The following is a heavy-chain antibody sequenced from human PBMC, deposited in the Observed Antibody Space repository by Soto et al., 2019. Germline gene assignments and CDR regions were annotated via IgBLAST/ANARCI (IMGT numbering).Heavy chain of an antibody. CDR3: LRDGYCITTSCYGNWFDP. D-gene: IGHD2-2*03. J-gene: IGHJ5*02. CDR2: INSDASHT. CDR1: GFTFSTYW. Sequence: GGSLRLSCAASGFTFSTYWMHWIRQVPGKGLEWVSRINSDASHTYYADSVKGRFTISRDNPKNTLHLEMNSLRAEDTAVYYCLRDGYCITTSCYGNWFDPWGQGTLVNVSS. V-gene: IGHV3-74*01.